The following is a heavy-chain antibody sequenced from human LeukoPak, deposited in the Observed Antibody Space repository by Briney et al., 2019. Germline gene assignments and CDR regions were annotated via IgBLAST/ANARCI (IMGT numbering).Heavy chain of an antibody. D-gene: IGHD6-19*01. V-gene: IGHV1-18*01. CDR1: GYTFTSYG. J-gene: IGHJ4*02. CDR3: ARDIKQRSGWPTNFDY. CDR2: ISAYNGNT. Sequence: ASVKASCKASGYTFTSYGISWVRQAPGQGLEWMGWISAYNGNTNYAQKLQGRVTMTTDTSTSTAYMELRSLRSDDTAVYYCARDIKQRSGWPTNFDYWGQGTLVTVSS.